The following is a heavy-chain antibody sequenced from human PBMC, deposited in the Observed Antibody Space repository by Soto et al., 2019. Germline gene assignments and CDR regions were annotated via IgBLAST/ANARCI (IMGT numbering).Heavy chain of an antibody. J-gene: IGHJ4*02. CDR2: AHPSGTT. D-gene: IGHD6-19*01. CDR1: GTSISSNFW. Sequence: QVQLQESGPGLVKPSGTLSLTCAVSGTSISSNFWWSWVRQPPGKGLEWIGEAHPSGTTNYNPSLESRVTISVDKSNNQLSLNLNSLTAADTAVFFCARHVGVAGTMGFDYWGQGVLVAVSS. V-gene: IGHV4-4*02. CDR3: ARHVGVAGTMGFDY.